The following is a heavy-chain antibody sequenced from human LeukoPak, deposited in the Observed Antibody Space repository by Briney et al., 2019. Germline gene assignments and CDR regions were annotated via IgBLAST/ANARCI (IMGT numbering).Heavy chain of an antibody. V-gene: IGHV4-59*11. J-gene: IGHJ4*02. CDR2: SFYTGRT. D-gene: IGHD6-19*01. Sequence: SETLSLTCTVSGGSINSHYWTWIRQPPGKGLEWIGHSFYTGRTNYSPSLKGRVTISVHRSKNQFSLKLSSVTTADTAVYYCARSTGWHAFTWGQGTLVTVSS. CDR3: ARSTGWHAFT. CDR1: GGSINSHY.